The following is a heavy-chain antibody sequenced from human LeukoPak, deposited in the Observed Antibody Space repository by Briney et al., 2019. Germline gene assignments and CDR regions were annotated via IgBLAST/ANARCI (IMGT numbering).Heavy chain of an antibody. V-gene: IGHV1-8*01. D-gene: IGHD3-9*01. CDR2: MNPNSGKA. CDR3: ARVFVTTIRDFDCTWSIDV. Sequence: AASVKVSRKASLYTLTSYDINGVRHAPAQGHEWMVCMNPNSGKAGYAKKFPGRVTMTRNTSISTAYMELSSLRSEETAVYNSARVFVTTIRDFDCTWSIDVWGQGTPVTVSS. J-gene: IGHJ6*02. CDR1: LYTLTSYD.